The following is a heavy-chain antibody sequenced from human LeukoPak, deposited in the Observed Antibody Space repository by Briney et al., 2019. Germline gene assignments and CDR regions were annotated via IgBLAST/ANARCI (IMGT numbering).Heavy chain of an antibody. J-gene: IGHJ3*02. CDR2: IYYSGST. CDR1: GGSISSYY. CDR3: AGQKDRYNWNDVGAFDI. D-gene: IGHD1-1*01. Sequence: SETLSLTCTVSGGSISSYYWSWIRQPPGKGLEWIGYIYYSGSTNYNPSLKSRVTISVDTSKNQVSLKLSSVTAADTAVFYCAGQKDRYNWNDVGAFDIWGQGTMVTVSS. V-gene: IGHV4-59*08.